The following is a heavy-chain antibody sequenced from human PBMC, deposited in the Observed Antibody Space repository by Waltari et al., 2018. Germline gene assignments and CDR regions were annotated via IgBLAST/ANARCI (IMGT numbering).Heavy chain of an antibody. CDR3: ARDFTWALDY. Sequence: EVQLVESGGGLVQPGGSLRLSCAPSGFMFSRFSMSWVRQAPGKGLEWVANIKNDGSDKYYVDSVEGRFTVSRDNGRNSLYLQMDSLRAEDTAVYYCARDFTWALDYWGQGTLVTVSS. J-gene: IGHJ4*02. CDR1: GFMFSRFS. D-gene: IGHD3-16*01. CDR2: IKNDGSDK. V-gene: IGHV3-7*01.